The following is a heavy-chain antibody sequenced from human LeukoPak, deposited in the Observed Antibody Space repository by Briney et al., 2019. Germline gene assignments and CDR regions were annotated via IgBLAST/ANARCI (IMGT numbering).Heavy chain of an antibody. CDR2: IYYSGST. Sequence: SQTLSLTCTVSGGSISSGGYYWSWIRQHPGKGLEWIGYIYYSGSTYYNPSLKSRVTISVDTSKNQLSLKLSSVTAADTAVYYCARVTRSPYYYDSSGQRAYFDYWGQGTLVTVSS. D-gene: IGHD3-22*01. J-gene: IGHJ4*02. V-gene: IGHV4-31*03. CDR3: ARVTRSPYYYDSSGQRAYFDY. CDR1: GGSISSGGYY.